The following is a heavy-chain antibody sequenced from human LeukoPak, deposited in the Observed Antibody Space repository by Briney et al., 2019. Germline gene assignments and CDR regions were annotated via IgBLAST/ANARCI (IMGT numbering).Heavy chain of an antibody. CDR3: ARASDSSGWIPFDY. CDR2: IYPGDSDT. D-gene: IGHD6-19*01. J-gene: IGHJ4*02. Sequence: GESLEISCKGSGYSFTSYWIGWVRQKPGKGLEWMGIIYPGDSDTRYSPSFQGQVTISADKSISTAYLQWSSLKASDTAMYYCARASDSSGWIPFDYWGQGTLVTVSS. V-gene: IGHV5-51*01. CDR1: GYSFTSYW.